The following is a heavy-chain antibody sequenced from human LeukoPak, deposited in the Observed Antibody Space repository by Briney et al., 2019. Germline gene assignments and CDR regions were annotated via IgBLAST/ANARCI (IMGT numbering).Heavy chain of an antibody. CDR1: GFTFSSYA. V-gene: IGHV3-30-3*01. J-gene: IGHJ4*02. Sequence: GGSLRLSCAASGFTFSSYAMHWVRQAPGKGLEWVAVISYDGSNKYYADSVKGRFTISRDNSKNSLYLQMNSLRAEDTAVYYCARSSSSWYYFDYWGQGTLVTVSS. D-gene: IGHD6-13*01. CDR3: ARSSSSWYYFDY. CDR2: ISYDGSNK.